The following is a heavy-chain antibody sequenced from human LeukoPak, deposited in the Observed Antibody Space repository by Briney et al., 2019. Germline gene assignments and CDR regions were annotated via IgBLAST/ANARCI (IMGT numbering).Heavy chain of an antibody. CDR1: GCTFSSYG. J-gene: IGHJ4*02. V-gene: IGHV3-30*18. Sequence: PGGSLRLSCAASGCTFSSYGMHWVRQAPGKGLEWVAVISYDGSNKYYADSVKGRFTISRDNSKNTLYLQMNSLRAEDTAVYYCAKALTYSSGWYDGYYFDYWGQGTQVTVSS. CDR3: AKALTYSSGWYDGYYFDY. D-gene: IGHD6-19*01. CDR2: ISYDGSNK.